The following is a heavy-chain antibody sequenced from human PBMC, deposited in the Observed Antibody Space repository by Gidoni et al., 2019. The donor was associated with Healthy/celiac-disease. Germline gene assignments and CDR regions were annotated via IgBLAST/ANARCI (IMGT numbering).Heavy chain of an antibody. D-gene: IGHD1-26*01. CDR2: ISGSGGST. CDR3: AKALPGGLIKTGLYYYYGMDV. J-gene: IGHJ6*02. V-gene: IGHV3-23*01. CDR1: GFTFSSYA. Sequence: EVQLLESGGGLVQPGGSLRLSCAASGFTFSSYAMSWVRQAPGKGLEWVSAISGSGGSTYYADSVKGRFTISRDNSKNTLYLQMNSLRAEDTAVYYCAKALPGGLIKTGLYYYYGMDVWGQGTTVTVSS.